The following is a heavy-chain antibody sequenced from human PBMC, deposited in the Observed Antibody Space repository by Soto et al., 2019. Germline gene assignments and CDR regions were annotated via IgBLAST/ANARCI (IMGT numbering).Heavy chain of an antibody. CDR1: GFTFSSYS. CDR2: ISSSSSYI. CDR3: ARGYENFWSGYHQKYYGMDV. V-gene: IGHV3-21*01. Sequence: GGSLRLSCAASGFTFSSYSMNWVRQAPGKGLGWVSSISSSSSYIYYADSVKGRFTISRDNAKNSLYLQMNSLRAEDTAVYYCARGYENFWSGYHQKYYGMDVWGQGTTVTVSS. D-gene: IGHD3-3*02. J-gene: IGHJ6*02.